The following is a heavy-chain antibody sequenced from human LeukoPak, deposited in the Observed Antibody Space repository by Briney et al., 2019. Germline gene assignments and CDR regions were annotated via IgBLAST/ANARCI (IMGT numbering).Heavy chain of an antibody. D-gene: IGHD3-10*01. CDR2: IRGTGDTT. J-gene: IGHJ4*02. Sequence: GGSLRLSCAASGFTFISYGMSWVRQAPGKGLEWVSTIRGTGDTTYYADSVKGRFTISRDNSKNTLYLQMNSVRVDDTAVYYCAKGTYGSGTYGAHDYWGQGTLVTVSS. CDR3: AKGTYGSGTYGAHDY. CDR1: GFTFISYG. V-gene: IGHV3-23*01.